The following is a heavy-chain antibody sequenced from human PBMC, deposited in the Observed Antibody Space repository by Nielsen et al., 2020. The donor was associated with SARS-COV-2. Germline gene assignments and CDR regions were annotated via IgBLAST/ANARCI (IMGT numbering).Heavy chain of an antibody. J-gene: IGHJ4*02. Sequence: SETLSLTCTVSGGSISSSSYYWGWIRQPPGKGLEWIGSIYYSGSTYYNPSLKSRVTISVDTSKNQFSLKLSSVTAADTAVYYCARHGRLTGWMVDYWGQGTLVTVSS. V-gene: IGHV4-39*01. CDR3: ARHGRLTGWMVDY. CDR1: GGSISSSSYY. CDR2: IYYSGST. D-gene: IGHD3-9*01.